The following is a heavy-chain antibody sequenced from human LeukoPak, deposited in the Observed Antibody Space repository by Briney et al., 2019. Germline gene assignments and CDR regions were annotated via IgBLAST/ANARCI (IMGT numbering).Heavy chain of an antibody. J-gene: IGHJ4*02. CDR2: INWNGGSI. V-gene: IGHV3-20*04. Sequence: PGGSLRLSCAASGFMFADYGMTWVRQVPGKGLEWVSTINWNGGSISYADSVKGRFTISRDNAKYSLSLQMNSLRAEDTAFYYCARDRWFGESLPAHFEYWGQGTLVTVSS. CDR3: ARDRWFGESLPAHFEY. CDR1: GFMFADYG. D-gene: IGHD3-10*01.